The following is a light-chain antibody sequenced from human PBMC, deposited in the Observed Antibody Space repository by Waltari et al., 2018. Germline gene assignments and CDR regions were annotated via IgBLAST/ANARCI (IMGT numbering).Light chain of an antibody. CDR2: GAS. CDR3: HHYNKRPPSYT. J-gene: IGKJ2*01. V-gene: IGKV3-15*01. CDR1: QSIRNN. Sequence: EIVMTQSPVTLSVSPGEIVTLSCRASQSIRNNLAWYKQKAGQPPRLLIYGASTRAPGLPARFSGSGSGTEFALTISSLQPEDFAVYYCHHYNKRPPSYTFGQGTRLEIK.